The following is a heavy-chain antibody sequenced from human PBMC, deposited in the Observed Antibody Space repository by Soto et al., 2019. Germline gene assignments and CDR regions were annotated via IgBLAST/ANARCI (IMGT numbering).Heavy chain of an antibody. CDR1: GFSLSTSGVG. V-gene: IGHV2-5*02. CDR2: IYWDDDK. CDR3: AHRNNYDGSGDFDY. J-gene: IGHJ4*02. Sequence: QITLKESGPTLVKPTQTLTLTCTFSGFSLSTSGVGVGWIRQPPGKALEWLALIYWDDDKRYSPSLKSRPTNTKDTSKNQVVLTRANMDPVDTATYYCAHRNNYDGSGDFDYWGQGTLVTVSS. D-gene: IGHD3-10*01.